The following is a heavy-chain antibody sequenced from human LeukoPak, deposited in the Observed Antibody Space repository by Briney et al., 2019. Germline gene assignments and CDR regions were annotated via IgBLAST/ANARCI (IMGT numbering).Heavy chain of an antibody. D-gene: IGHD1-14*01. Sequence: PGGPLRLSCAASGFSLSNYGMHWVRQAPGKGLEWVAALLYDGNTKHYADSVKGRFTISRDISKNTFYLQMNSLTAEDTAVYYCARDHRPEIQYYYMDVWGKGTTVAVSS. CDR1: GFSLSNYG. CDR3: ARDHRPEIQYYYMDV. J-gene: IGHJ6*03. CDR2: LLYDGNTK. V-gene: IGHV3-33*01.